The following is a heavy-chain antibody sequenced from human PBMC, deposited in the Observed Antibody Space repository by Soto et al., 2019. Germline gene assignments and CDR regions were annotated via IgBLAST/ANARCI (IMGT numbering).Heavy chain of an antibody. J-gene: IGHJ4*02. CDR1: GFTFSNYA. Sequence: LRLSCAVSGFTFSNYAMHWVRQAPGKGLEWVAVISYDGSNKYYADSVKGRFTISRDNSKNTLYLQMNSLRAEDTAVYYCARDRHRIAVTGTFYCGQRTLDTVSS. D-gene: IGHD6-19*01. CDR3: ARDRHRIAVTGTFY. CDR2: ISYDGSNK. V-gene: IGHV3-30-3*01.